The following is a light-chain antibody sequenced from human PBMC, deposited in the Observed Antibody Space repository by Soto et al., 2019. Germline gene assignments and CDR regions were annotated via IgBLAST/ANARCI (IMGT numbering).Light chain of an antibody. J-gene: IGKJ4*01. CDR1: QSISSN. Sequence: EIVMTQSPATLSVSPGERATISCRASQSISSNLAWYQHKPGQAPRLLMFRTSSRATGFPARFSGSGSVTEFNPTISSLQTEDFGVYYCQQYNNWPRATFGGGTNVEIK. CDR2: RTS. CDR3: QQYNNWPRAT. V-gene: IGKV3-15*01.